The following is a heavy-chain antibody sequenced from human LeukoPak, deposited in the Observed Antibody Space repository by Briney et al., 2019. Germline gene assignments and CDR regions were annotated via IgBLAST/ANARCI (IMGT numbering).Heavy chain of an antibody. Sequence: PSQTLSLTCTVSGGSTISSGNYYWSWIRQPAGKGLEWIGRIYTSGSTNYNPSLKSQVTISVDTSKNQFSLKLSSVTAADTAIYYCAREWKFDIWGQGTMVTVSS. J-gene: IGHJ3*02. V-gene: IGHV4-61*02. D-gene: IGHD1-1*01. CDR3: AREWKFDI. CDR2: IYTSGST. CDR1: GGSTISSGNYY.